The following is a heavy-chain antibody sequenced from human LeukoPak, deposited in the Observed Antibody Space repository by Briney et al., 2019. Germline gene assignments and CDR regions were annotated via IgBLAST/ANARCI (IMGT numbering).Heavy chain of an antibody. CDR1: GGTFSSYA. J-gene: IGHJ5*02. Sequence: GASVTVSCKASGGTFSSYAISWVRQAPGQGLEWMGRIIPSRGIVNYAQTFKGRVTITADKYTSSAYMQLSSLRSEDTAVYYCARDRSGDSSSWYFAWFELWGQGTLVSVSS. V-gene: IGHV1-69*04. CDR2: IIPSRGIV. D-gene: IGHD6-13*01. CDR3: ARDRSGDSSSWYFAWFEL.